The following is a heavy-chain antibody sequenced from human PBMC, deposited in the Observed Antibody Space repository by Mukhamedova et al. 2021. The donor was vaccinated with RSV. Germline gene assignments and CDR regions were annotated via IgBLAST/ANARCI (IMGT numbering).Heavy chain of an antibody. J-gene: IGHJ4*02. Sequence: GKGLEWVAYISSGGSSIYYADSVRDRFTISRENVKYSLYLQMNSLRVEDTAIYYCARKNWATVSPAAYYFDYWGRGTLVTVSS. D-gene: IGHD4-17*01. CDR2: ISSGGSSI. V-gene: IGHV3-48*03. CDR3: ARKNWATVSPAAYYFDY.